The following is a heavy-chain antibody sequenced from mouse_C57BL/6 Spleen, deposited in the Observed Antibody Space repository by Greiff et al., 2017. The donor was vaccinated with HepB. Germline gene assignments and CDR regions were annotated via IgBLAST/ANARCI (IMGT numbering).Heavy chain of an antibody. D-gene: IGHD2-1*01. Sequence: VKLMESGAELARPGASVKMSCKASGYTFTSYTMHWVKQRPGQGLEWIGYINPSSGYTKYNQKFKDKATLTADKSSSTAYMQLSSLTSEDSAVYYCARTEGYYGFAYWGQGTLVTVSA. CDR3: ARTEGYYGFAY. V-gene: IGHV1-4*01. CDR2: INPSSGYT. CDR1: GYTFTSYT. J-gene: IGHJ3*01.